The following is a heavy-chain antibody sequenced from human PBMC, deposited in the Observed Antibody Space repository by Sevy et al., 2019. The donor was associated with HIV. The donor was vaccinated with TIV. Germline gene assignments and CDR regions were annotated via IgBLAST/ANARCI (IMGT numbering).Heavy chain of an antibody. V-gene: IGHV4-4*07. CDR3: ARGAIFGVVIISDAFDI. Sequence: SETLSLTCTVSGGSISSYYWSWIRQPAGKGLEWIGRIYTSGSTNYNPSLKSRVTISVDTSKNQFSLKLSSVTAADTAVYYCARGAIFGVVIISDAFDIWGQGTMVTVSS. D-gene: IGHD3-3*01. J-gene: IGHJ3*02. CDR2: IYTSGST. CDR1: GGSISSYY.